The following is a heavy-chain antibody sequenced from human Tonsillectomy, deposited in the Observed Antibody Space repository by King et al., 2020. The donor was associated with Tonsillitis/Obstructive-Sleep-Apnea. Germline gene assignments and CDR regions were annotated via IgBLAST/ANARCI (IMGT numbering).Heavy chain of an antibody. CDR2: IDHSGST. CDR1: GESFSGYY. V-gene: IGHV4-34*01. D-gene: IGHD1-26*01. Sequence: VQLPQWGAGLLKPSETLSLSCAVYGESFSGYYWNWIRQPPGKGLEWIGEIDHSGSTNYNSSLKSRVTISVDTSKNQFSLILRSVTAADTAVYYCARGGEGSGTGMDVWGQGTTVTVS. J-gene: IGHJ6*02. CDR3: ARGGEGSGTGMDV.